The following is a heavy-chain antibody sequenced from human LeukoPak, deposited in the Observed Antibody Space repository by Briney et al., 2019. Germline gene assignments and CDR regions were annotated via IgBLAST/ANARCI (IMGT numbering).Heavy chain of an antibody. CDR3: ARVMVGAIDY. V-gene: IGHV3-30*02. CDR2: IHYDGSNQ. CDR1: GFSFSDYG. Sequence: GGSLRLSCAASGFSFSDYGMHWVRQAPGKGLEWVSFIHYDGSNQYYADSVKGRFTISRDNAKNTLYLQMNSLRAEDTAVYYCARVMVGAIDYWGQGTLVTVSS. D-gene: IGHD1-26*01. J-gene: IGHJ4*02.